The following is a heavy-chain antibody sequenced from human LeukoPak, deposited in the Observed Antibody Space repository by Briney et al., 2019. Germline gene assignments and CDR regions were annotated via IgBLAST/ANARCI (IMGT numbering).Heavy chain of an antibody. D-gene: IGHD3-10*01. V-gene: IGHV4-4*07. CDR3: ARERLGFRVDV. CDR1: GDSISNYY. J-gene: IGHJ6*04. CDR2: INTSGNT. Sequence: SETLSLTCTVSGDSISNYYWTWIRQSAGKGLQWIGRINTSGNTNYNPYLKSRVTMSLDTSKNQFSLNLSSVTAADTAVYYCARERLGFRVDVWGKGTTFTVSS.